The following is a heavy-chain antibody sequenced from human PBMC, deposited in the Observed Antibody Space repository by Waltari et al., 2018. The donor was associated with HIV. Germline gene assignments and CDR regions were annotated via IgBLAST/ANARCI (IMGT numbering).Heavy chain of an antibody. CDR1: GFTFSSYG. D-gene: IGHD1-26*01. Sequence: QVLLVASGGGVVQPGRSLRPSCAAYGFTFSSYGLHWCRQAPGKGLEWLSVIWYDGNNKYYADSEKGRFTISRDNSKNTLYLQMNSLRAEDTAVYYCARSLVGATYYFDYWGQGTLVTVSS. CDR2: IWYDGNNK. CDR3: ARSLVGATYYFDY. J-gene: IGHJ4*02. V-gene: IGHV3-33*01.